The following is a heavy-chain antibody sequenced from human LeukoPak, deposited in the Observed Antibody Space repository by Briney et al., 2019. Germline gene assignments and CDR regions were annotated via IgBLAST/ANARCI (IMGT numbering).Heavy chain of an antibody. CDR2: ISASGGST. CDR3: AKDTYSSSSRYFDY. Sequence: PGGSLRLSCAASGFTFSSYAMNWVRQAPGKGLEWVSGISASGGSTYLADSVKGRFTISRDNSKNTLYLQMNSLRAEGSAVYHCAKDTYSSSSRYFDYWGQGTLVTVSS. V-gene: IGHV3-23*01. D-gene: IGHD6-6*01. CDR1: GFTFSSYA. J-gene: IGHJ4*02.